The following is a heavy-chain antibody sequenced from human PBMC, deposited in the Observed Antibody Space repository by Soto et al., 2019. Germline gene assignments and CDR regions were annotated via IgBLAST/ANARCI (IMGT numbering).Heavy chain of an antibody. D-gene: IGHD3-3*01. V-gene: IGHV1-69*13. CDR3: ARIKDRDDFWSGGPLPAYYYYGMDV. CDR2: IIPIFGTA. Sequence: GTSVKVSCKDSGCTFSIYAISWVRQAPGQGLEWMGGIIPIFGTANYAQKFQGRVTITADESTSTAYMELSSLRSEDTAVYYCARIKDRDDFWSGGPLPAYYYYGMDVWGQGTTVTVSS. CDR1: GCTFSIYA. J-gene: IGHJ6*02.